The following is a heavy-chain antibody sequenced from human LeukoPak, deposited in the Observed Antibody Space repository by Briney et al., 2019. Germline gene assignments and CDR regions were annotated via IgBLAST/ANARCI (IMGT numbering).Heavy chain of an antibody. D-gene: IGHD3-10*02. CDR1: GFTFSSYS. Sequence: GGSLRLSCAASGFTFSSYSMNWVRQAPGNGLEWVSAISGSGGSTYYADSVKGRFTISRDNSKNTLYLQMNSLRAEDTAVYYCAKDRYYVLRDYWGQGTLVTVSS. V-gene: IGHV3-23*01. J-gene: IGHJ4*02. CDR3: AKDRYYVLRDY. CDR2: ISGSGGST.